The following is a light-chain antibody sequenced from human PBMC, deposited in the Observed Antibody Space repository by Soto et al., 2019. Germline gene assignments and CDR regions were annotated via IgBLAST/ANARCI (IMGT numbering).Light chain of an antibody. J-gene: IGKJ1*01. CDR2: GVS. V-gene: IGKV3-20*01. CDR3: QQYDRSWP. Sequence: EIVLTQSPGTLSLSPGERATLSCRASQSVPSNFLAWYQQKPGQAPILLIYGVSRRATGIPYRFSGSGSGTDFTLTISRLEPEAFAVYYCQQYDRSWPFGQGTKVEIK. CDR1: QSVPSNF.